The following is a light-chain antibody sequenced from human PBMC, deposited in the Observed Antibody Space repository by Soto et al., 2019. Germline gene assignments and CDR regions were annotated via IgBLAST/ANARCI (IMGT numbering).Light chain of an antibody. V-gene: IGLV2-14*01. CDR3: SSYTSSSTLYV. CDR1: SSDVGGYNY. CDR2: DVS. J-gene: IGLJ1*01. Sequence: SALPQPASVSGSPGQSITISCPGTSSDVGGYNYVSWYQQHPGKAPKLMIYDVSNRPSGASNRFSGSKSGNTASLTISGLQAEDEADYYCSSYTSSSTLYVFGTGTKVTVL.